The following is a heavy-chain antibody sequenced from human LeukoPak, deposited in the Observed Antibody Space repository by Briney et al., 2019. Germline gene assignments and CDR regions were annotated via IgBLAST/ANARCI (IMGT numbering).Heavy chain of an antibody. Sequence: GGSLRLSCAASGFTFGTYAMAWVRQATGKGLEWVSVISGSGSSTYYADSVKGRFTISRDNAKNSLYLQMNSLRAEDTAVYYCARGGSGLHWGQGTLVTVSS. CDR2: ISGSGSST. J-gene: IGHJ4*02. V-gene: IGHV3-23*01. CDR1: GFTFGTYA. D-gene: IGHD5-12*01. CDR3: ARGGSGLH.